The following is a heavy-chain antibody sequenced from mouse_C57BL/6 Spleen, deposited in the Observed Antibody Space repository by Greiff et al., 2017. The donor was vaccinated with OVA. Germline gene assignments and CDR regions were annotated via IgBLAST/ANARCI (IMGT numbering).Heavy chain of an antibody. J-gene: IGHJ2*01. CDR2: ISSGSSTI. V-gene: IGHV5-17*01. CDR1: GFTFSDYG. Sequence: VQLKESGGGLVKPGGSLKLSCAASGFTFSDYGMHWVRQAPEKGLEWVAYISSGSSTIYYADTVKGRFTISRDNAKYTLFLQMTSLRSEDTAMYYCARRDGYWYYFDYWGQGTTLTVSS. CDR3: ARRDGYWYYFDY. D-gene: IGHD2-3*01.